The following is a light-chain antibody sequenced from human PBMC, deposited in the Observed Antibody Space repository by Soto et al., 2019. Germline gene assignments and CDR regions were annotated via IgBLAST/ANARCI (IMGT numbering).Light chain of an antibody. Sequence: EIVLTQSPGTLSLSPGDRATLSCRASQSLSSRYLAWYRQKPGQAPRLLIYGASNRATGIPDRFSGSGSGTDFTLTISRLEPEDFAVYYCQQYSNSPPTFGGGTKVEIK. J-gene: IGKJ4*01. CDR3: QQYSNSPPT. CDR2: GAS. V-gene: IGKV3-20*01. CDR1: QSLSSRY.